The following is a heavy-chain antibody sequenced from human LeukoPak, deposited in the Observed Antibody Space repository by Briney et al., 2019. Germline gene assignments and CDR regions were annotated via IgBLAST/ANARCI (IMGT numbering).Heavy chain of an antibody. CDR2: ISSYNGKT. CDR3: ARVYCSSTSCYYFDY. V-gene: IGHV1-18*01. D-gene: IGHD2-2*01. J-gene: IGHJ4*02. CDR1: GYRFTSYS. Sequence: ASVKVSCKASGYRFTSYSISWVRQAPGQGLEWVGWISSYNGKTNYGKNVQGRVTMTTDTSTSTAYMELRSLRSDDTAIYYCARVYCSSTSCYYFDYWGQGTLVTVPS.